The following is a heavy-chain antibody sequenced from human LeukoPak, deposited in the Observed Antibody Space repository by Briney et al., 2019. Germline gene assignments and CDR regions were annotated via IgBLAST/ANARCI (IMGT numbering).Heavy chain of an antibody. D-gene: IGHD3-3*01. CDR2: IYYSGST. V-gene: IGHV4-39*07. CDR1: GGSISSNSYY. Sequence: SETLSLTCAVSGGSISSNSYYWGWIRQPPGKGLEWIGSIYYSGSTYYNPSLKSRVTISVDTSKNQFSLKLSSVTAADTAVYYCARGRWSGYPQPLYYYYMDVWGKGTTVTVSS. J-gene: IGHJ6*03. CDR3: ARGRWSGYPQPLYYYYMDV.